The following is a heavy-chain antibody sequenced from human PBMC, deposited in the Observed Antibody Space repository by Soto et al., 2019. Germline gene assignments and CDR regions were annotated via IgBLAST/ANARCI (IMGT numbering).Heavy chain of an antibody. V-gene: IGHV1-69*13. J-gene: IGHJ3*02. CDR3: ARGVGFLEWLPPLDAFDI. Sequence: ASVTVSCKASGGTFSSYAISWVRQAPGQGLEWMGGIIPIFGTANYAQKFQGRVTITADESTSTAYMELSSLRSEDTAVYYCARGVGFLEWLPPLDAFDIWGQGTMVTVSS. D-gene: IGHD3-3*01. CDR1: GGTFSSYA. CDR2: IIPIFGTA.